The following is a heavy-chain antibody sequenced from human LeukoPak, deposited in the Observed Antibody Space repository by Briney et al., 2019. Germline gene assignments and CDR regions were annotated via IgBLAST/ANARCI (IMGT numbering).Heavy chain of an antibody. D-gene: IGHD5-12*01. CDR3: ARQGGYSGYDPNRWFDP. Sequence: NPSETLSLTCTVSGGSISSSSYYWGWIRQPPGKGLEWIGSIYYSGSTYYNPSLKSRVTISVDTSKNQFSLKLSSVTAADTAVYYCARQGGYSGYDPNRWFDPWGQGTLVTASS. J-gene: IGHJ5*02. V-gene: IGHV4-39*01. CDR1: GGSISSSSYY. CDR2: IYYSGST.